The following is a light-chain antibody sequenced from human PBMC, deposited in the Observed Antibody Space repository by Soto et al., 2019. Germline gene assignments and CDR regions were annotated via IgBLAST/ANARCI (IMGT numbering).Light chain of an antibody. CDR3: QHRSNWPAT. J-gene: IGKJ1*01. V-gene: IGKV3-11*01. Sequence: EIVLTQSPATLSLSPGDRATLSCRASQSVNTYLAWYQQKPGQAPRLLIYDVSNRATGIPARFSGSGSGTDFTLTISSLEPEDFAVYYCQHRSNWPATFGQGTKVDIK. CDR1: QSVNTY. CDR2: DVS.